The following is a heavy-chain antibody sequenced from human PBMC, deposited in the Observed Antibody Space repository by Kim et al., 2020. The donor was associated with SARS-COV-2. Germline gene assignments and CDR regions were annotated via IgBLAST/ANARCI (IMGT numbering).Heavy chain of an antibody. CDR2: ISSDSTIT. CDR3: ARGTNQGHFFAN. D-gene: IGHD1-1*01. J-gene: IGHJ4*02. Sequence: GGSLRLSCAASGFSFSAYAMNWVRQSPGKGLEWISYISSDSTITYYEDSVKGRFTISRDNAKNSLSLQMNSLRDEDAAVYYCARGTNQGHFFANWGQGTLVTVSS. V-gene: IGHV3-48*02. CDR1: GFSFSAYA.